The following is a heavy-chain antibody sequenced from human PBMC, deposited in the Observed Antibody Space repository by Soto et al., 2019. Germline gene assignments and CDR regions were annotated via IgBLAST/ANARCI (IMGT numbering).Heavy chain of an antibody. Sequence: VQLVESGGGLVQPGGSLRLSCAASGFTFSSYDMHWVRQATGKGLEWVSAIGTAGDTYYPGSVKGRFTISRENAKNCLYLQMNSLRAGDTAVYYCARGLWFGELSSWGQGTLVTVSS. D-gene: IGHD3-10*01. J-gene: IGHJ4*02. CDR3: ARGLWFGELSS. CDR2: IGTAGDT. V-gene: IGHV3-13*04. CDR1: GFTFSSYD.